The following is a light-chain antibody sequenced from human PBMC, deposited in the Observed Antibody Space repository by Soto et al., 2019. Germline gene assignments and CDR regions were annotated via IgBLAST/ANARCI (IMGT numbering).Light chain of an antibody. CDR2: DVS. CDR3: SAYTSSSASVI. V-gene: IGLV2-14*01. J-gene: IGLJ2*01. Sequence: QSALTQPASVSGSPGQSITISCTGTSSDVGGYHYVSWYQQHPGKAPKLMIYDVSHRTSGVSNLFFGSKSGNTASLTISGLQAEDEADDYCSAYTSSSASVIFGGGTKLTVL. CDR1: SSDVGGYHY.